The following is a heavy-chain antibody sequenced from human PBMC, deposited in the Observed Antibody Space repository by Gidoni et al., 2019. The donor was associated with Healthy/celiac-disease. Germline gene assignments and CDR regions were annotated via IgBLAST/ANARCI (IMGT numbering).Heavy chain of an antibody. CDR3: ARVTFYNWNDVGYFDY. CDR1: GGSISSGSYY. J-gene: IGHJ4*02. Sequence: QVQLQESGPGLVKPSQTLSLTCTVSGGSISSGSYYWSWIRQPAGKGLEWIGRIYTSGSTNYNPSLKSRATISVDTFKNQFSLKLSSVTAADTAVYYCARVTFYNWNDVGYFDYWGQGTLVTVSS. D-gene: IGHD1-1*01. V-gene: IGHV4-61*02. CDR2: IYTSGST.